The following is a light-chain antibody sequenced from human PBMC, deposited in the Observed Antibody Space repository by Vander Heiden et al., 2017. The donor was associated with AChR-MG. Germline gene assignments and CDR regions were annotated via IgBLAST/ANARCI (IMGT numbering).Light chain of an antibody. CDR2: EDI. Sequence: SIALTQALSVSVSPGQTASITCSGEKLGEKYASWYQQRPGQSPVLLIYEDIKQPSGIPERFYGSNSGNTATLTISGTQAMDEADYYCQAWDTSFVVFGGGTKLTVL. CDR1: KLGEKY. CDR3: QAWDTSFVV. V-gene: IGLV3-1*01. J-gene: IGLJ2*01.